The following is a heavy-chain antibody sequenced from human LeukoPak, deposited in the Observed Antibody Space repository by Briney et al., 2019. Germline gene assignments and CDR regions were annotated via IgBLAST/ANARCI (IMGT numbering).Heavy chain of an antibody. D-gene: IGHD3-22*01. CDR2: IKEDGSEK. CDR3: ASGYYSRRFDY. V-gene: IGHV3-7*01. J-gene: IGHJ4*02. Sequence: GGSLRLSCEASGFTFSTYWMSWVRQAPGKGLEWVANIKEDGSEKYYVDLVKGRFTISRDNAKNSLYLQMNSLRAEDTAVYYCASGYYSRRFDYWGQGTLVTVSS. CDR1: GFTFSTYW.